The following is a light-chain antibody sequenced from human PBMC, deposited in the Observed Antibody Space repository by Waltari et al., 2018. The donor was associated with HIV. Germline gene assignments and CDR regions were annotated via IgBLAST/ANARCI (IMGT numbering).Light chain of an antibody. CDR3: QQYNVRPPVT. Sequence: EIVVTQSPVTLSVSPGQRATLSCRSSQSIGNTLAWYQQRPGQPPRLVIYGGSTRATGIPDRFSGSGSGAQFTLTIDGLQSEDFAVYYCQQYNVRPPVTFGQGTRLDIK. CDR1: QSIGNT. V-gene: IGKV3-15*01. CDR2: GGS. J-gene: IGKJ5*01.